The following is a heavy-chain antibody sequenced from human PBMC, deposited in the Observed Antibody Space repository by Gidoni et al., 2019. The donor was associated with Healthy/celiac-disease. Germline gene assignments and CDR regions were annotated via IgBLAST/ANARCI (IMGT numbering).Heavy chain of an antibody. Sequence: EVQLLESGGGLVQPGGSLRLSCAAPGFTFSSYAMSWVRQAPGKGLGWVSAISGRGGSTYYADSVKGRFTISRDNSKNTLYLQMNSLRAEDTAVYYCAKGYDFWSGYYHFDYWGQGTLVTVSS. CDR3: AKGYDFWSGYYHFDY. CDR1: GFTFSSYA. J-gene: IGHJ4*02. V-gene: IGHV3-23*01. D-gene: IGHD3-3*01. CDR2: ISGRGGST.